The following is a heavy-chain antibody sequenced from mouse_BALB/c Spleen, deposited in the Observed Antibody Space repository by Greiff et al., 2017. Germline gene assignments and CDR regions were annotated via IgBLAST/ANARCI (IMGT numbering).Heavy chain of an antibody. Sequence: EVQRVESGGGLVQPGGSLRLSCATSGFTFTDYYMSWVRQPPGKALEWLGFIRNKANGYTTEYSASVKGRFTISRDNSQSILYLQMNTLRAEDSATYYCARDKGLGSFYAMDYWGQGTSVTVSS. J-gene: IGHJ4*01. CDR1: GFTFTDYY. CDR3: ARDKGLGSFYAMDY. D-gene: IGHD4-1*01. CDR2: IRNKANGYTT. V-gene: IGHV7-3*02.